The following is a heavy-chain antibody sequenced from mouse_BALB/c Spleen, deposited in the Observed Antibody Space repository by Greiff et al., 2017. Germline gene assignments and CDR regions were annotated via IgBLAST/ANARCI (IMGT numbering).Heavy chain of an antibody. Sequence: DVQLQESGAELVKPGASVKLSCTASGFTINDTYMHWVKQRPEQGLEWIGRIDPANGNTKYDPKFQGKATITANTSSNTAFLHISSLTSEDTAVYYCAFTAYYAMDYWGQGTAVTVSS. CDR3: AFTAYYAMDY. J-gene: IGHJ4*01. CDR1: GFTINDTY. V-gene: IGHV14-3*02. CDR2: IDPANGNT. D-gene: IGHD1-2*01.